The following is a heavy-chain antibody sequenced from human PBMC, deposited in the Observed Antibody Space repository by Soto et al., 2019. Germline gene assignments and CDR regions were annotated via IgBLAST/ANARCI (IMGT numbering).Heavy chain of an antibody. J-gene: IGHJ5*02. CDR2: ISSSSSYT. Sequence: QVQLVESGGGLVKPGGSLRLSCAASGFTFSDYYMSWIRQAPGKGLEWVSYISSSSSYTNYADSVKGRFTISRDNAKNSLYLQMNSLRAEDTAVYYCANSQPGDQLSWVDPWGQGTLVTVSS. V-gene: IGHV3-11*06. CDR1: GFTFSDYY. D-gene: IGHD3-10*01. CDR3: ANSQPGDQLSWVDP.